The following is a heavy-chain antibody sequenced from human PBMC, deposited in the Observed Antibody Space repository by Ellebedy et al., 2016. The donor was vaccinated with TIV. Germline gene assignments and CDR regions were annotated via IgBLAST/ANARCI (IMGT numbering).Heavy chain of an antibody. Sequence: ASVKVSCXASGYTFTGYYMHWVRQAPGQGLEWMGWINPNSGGTNYAQKFQGWVTMTRDTSISTAYMELSRLRSDDTAVYYCARWQNGNWNSHYGMDVWGQGTTVTVSS. CDR2: INPNSGGT. J-gene: IGHJ6*02. CDR1: GYTFTGYY. D-gene: IGHD1-7*01. CDR3: ARWQNGNWNSHYGMDV. V-gene: IGHV1-2*04.